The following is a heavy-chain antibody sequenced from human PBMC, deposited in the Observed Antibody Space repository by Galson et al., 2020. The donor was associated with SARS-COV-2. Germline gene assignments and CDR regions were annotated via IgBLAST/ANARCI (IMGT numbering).Heavy chain of an antibody. Sequence: SETLSLTCAVYGGSFSGYYWSWIRQPPGKGLEWIGEINHSGSTNYNPSLKSRVTISVDTSKNQFSLKLSSVTAADTAVYYCARNPYGAARRFDPWGQGTLVTVSS. J-gene: IGHJ5*02. CDR1: GGSFSGYY. D-gene: IGHD6-6*01. V-gene: IGHV4-34*01. CDR2: INHSGST. CDR3: ARNPYGAARRFDP.